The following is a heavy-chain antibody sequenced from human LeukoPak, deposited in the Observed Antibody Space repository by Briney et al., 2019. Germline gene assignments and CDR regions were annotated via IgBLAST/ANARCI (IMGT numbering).Heavy chain of an antibody. CDR1: GYTFTGPY. J-gene: IGHJ4*02. CDR2: INPNSGGT. Sequence: VSLKVSCKASGYTFTGPYIHWMRQAPGQGLEWMGWINPNSGGTKYAQKFQGRVTMTRDTSTSTAYMELSGLRPDDTAAYYCARVEYCTRGVCINYDLWGQGTLVIVSS. CDR3: ARVEYCTRGVCINYDL. V-gene: IGHV1-2*02. D-gene: IGHD2-8*01.